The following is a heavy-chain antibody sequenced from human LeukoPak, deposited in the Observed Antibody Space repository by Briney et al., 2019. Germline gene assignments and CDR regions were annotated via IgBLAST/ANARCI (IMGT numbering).Heavy chain of an antibody. CDR1: GGSISSSSYY. J-gene: IGHJ4*02. V-gene: IGHV4-39*07. Sequence: PSETLSLTCTVSGGSISSSSYYWGWIRQPPGKGLEWIGSIYYSGSTYYNPSLKSRVTISVDTSKNQFSLKLSSVTAADTAVYYCARLDSSGLGVDYWGQGTLVTVSS. D-gene: IGHD2-15*01. CDR3: ARLDSSGLGVDY. CDR2: IYYSGST.